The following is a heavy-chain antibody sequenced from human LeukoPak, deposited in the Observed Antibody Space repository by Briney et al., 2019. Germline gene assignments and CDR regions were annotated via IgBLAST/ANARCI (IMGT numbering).Heavy chain of an antibody. Sequence: GGSLRLSCAASGFTFSNYWMHWVRQAPGKGLVWVSRINSDGINTSYADSVKGRFTISRDNAKNSLNLQMNSLRAEDTAVYYCARDLGQYYDTSDNWFDPWGQGTLVTVSS. CDR3: ARDLGQYYDTSDNWFDP. D-gene: IGHD3-22*01. CDR1: GFTFSNYW. CDR2: INSDGINT. V-gene: IGHV3-74*01. J-gene: IGHJ5*02.